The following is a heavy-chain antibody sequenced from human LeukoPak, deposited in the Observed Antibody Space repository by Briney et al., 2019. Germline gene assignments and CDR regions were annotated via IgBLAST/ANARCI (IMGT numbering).Heavy chain of an antibody. Sequence: GESLKISCKGSGYSFTTYWIGWVRQVPGKGLEWMGIIYPGDSDATYSPSFQGQVTMSADKSISTAYLQWSSLKASDTAIYYCARLITDYYYYMDVWGKGTTVTVSS. D-gene: IGHD1-14*01. V-gene: IGHV5-51*01. J-gene: IGHJ6*03. CDR2: IYPGDSDA. CDR1: GYSFTTYW. CDR3: ARLITDYYYYMDV.